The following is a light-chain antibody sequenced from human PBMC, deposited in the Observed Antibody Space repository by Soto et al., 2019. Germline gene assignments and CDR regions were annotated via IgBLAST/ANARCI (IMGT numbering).Light chain of an antibody. CDR2: KAS. V-gene: IGKV1-5*03. CDR1: QTISSW. CDR3: HQSYSNPPT. Sequence: DIQMTQSPSTLSGSVGDRVTITCRASQTISSWLAWYQQKPGKAPKLLIYKASTLKSGVPSRFSASGSATDFALTITSLQPEDFATYYCHQSYSNPPTFGQGTRLEI. J-gene: IGKJ5*01.